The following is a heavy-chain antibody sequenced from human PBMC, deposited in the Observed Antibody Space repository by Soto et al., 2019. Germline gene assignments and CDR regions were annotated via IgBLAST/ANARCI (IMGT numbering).Heavy chain of an antibody. J-gene: IGHJ5*02. V-gene: IGHV4-59*02. D-gene: IGHD1-26*01. CDR1: GGSVTSQQ. Sequence: SQTLPLTCTVSGGSVTSQQWSLNRQIPGHGLVWIAYSSYSADTNYKPSRQSRVTISLATSKNQLSLKLTSMTAADTAVYYCARDIHAGFTHYFDPWGQGTLVT. CDR3: ARDIHAGFTHYFDP. CDR2: SSYSADT.